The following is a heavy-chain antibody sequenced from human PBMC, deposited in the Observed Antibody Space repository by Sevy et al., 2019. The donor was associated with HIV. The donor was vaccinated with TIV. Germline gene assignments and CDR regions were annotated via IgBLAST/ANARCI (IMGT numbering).Heavy chain of an antibody. CDR2: IGGSGGST. CDR1: GVTISNYA. D-gene: IGHD3-16*01. V-gene: IGHV3-23*01. Sequence: GGSLRLSCAASGVTISNYAMSWVRQAPGKGLEWVSGIGGSGGSTYYADSVKGRFTISRDNSKNTLYVQMNSLRAEDTAVYYCAKDAYYDTTHFDYWGQGTLVTVSS. CDR3: AKDAYYDTTHFDY. J-gene: IGHJ4*02.